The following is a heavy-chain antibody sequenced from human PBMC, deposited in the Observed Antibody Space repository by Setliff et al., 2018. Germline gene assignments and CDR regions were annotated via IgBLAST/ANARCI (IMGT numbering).Heavy chain of an antibody. J-gene: IGHJ4*02. D-gene: IGHD1-1*01. V-gene: IGHV4-39*01. CDR3: ARTGTYRYFDY. Sequence: SETLSLTCTVSGGSISSRTYYWGWIRQPPGKGLEWIGRIYHGGDTYYNASLKSRLTISVDTSKNQFSLKLRSVTAADTAVYYCARTGTYRYFDYWGQGALVTVSS. CDR2: IYHGGDT. CDR1: GGSISSRTYY.